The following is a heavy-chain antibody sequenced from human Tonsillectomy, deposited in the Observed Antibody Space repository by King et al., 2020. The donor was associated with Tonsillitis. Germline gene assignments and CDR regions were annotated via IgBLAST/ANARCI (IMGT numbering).Heavy chain of an antibody. D-gene: IGHD3-10*01. Sequence: QLQESGPGLVKPSATLSLTCTVSGGSISSSGYYWGWIRQPPGKGLEWIGIIYYSGSTYYNPSLKSRVTISVDTSKNQFSLKLSSMTAGDTALYYCASFQGEFGYSYSYYPMDVWGQGTTVTVSS. CDR2: IYYSGST. J-gene: IGHJ6*02. CDR3: ASFQGEFGYSYSYYPMDV. V-gene: IGHV4-39*01. CDR1: GGSISSSGYY.